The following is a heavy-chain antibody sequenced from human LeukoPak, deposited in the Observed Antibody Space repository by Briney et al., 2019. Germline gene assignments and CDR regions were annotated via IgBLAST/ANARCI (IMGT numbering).Heavy chain of an antibody. J-gene: IGHJ4*02. CDR1: GFTFSSYS. CDR2: ISGSGGST. D-gene: IGHD2-21*02. CDR3: AKGIHIVVMTAILFY. V-gene: IGHV3-23*01. Sequence: GGSLRLSCAASGFTFSSYSMTWVRQAPGRGLEGVSAISGSGGSTYYADSVKGRFTISRDNSKNTLYLQMNSLRAEDTAVYYCAKGIHIVVMTAILFYWGQGTLVTVSS.